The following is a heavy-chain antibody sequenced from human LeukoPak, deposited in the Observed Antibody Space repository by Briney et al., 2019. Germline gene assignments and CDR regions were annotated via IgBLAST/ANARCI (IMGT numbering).Heavy chain of an antibody. D-gene: IGHD5-18*01. J-gene: IGHJ3*02. CDR3: ARDQKASDTDVDTAMVDDAFDI. V-gene: IGHV3-64*01. CDR1: GFTFSSYA. Sequence: PGGSLRHSCAASGFTFSSYAMHWVRQAPGKGLEYVSAISSNGGSTYYANSVKGRFTISRDNSKNTLYLQMGSLRAEDMAVYYCARDQKASDTDVDTAMVDDAFDIWGQGTMVTVSS. CDR2: ISSNGGST.